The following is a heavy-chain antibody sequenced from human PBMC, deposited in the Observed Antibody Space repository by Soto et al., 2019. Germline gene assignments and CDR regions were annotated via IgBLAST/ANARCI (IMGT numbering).Heavy chain of an antibody. CDR2: ISYDGSNK. CDR1: GFTFSRYA. Sequence: QVQLVESGGGMVQPGRSLRLSCAASGFTFSRYAIHWVRQAPGKGLEWVAVISYDGSNKYYADSVEGRFTISRDNSKNTLYLQMNSLRAEDTAVYYCAKDPDVLRFLADGMDVWGQGTTVTVSS. V-gene: IGHV3-30-3*01. D-gene: IGHD3-3*01. CDR3: AKDPDVLRFLADGMDV. J-gene: IGHJ6*02.